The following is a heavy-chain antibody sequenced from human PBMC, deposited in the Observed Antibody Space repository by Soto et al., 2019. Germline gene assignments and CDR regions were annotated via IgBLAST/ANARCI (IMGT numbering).Heavy chain of an antibody. J-gene: IGHJ3*02. CDR1: GGSISSSSYY. CDR3: ARRAGGYDYIWGSYDDAFDI. CDR2: IYYSGST. V-gene: IGHV4-39*01. Sequence: SETPSLTCTVSGGSISSSSYYWGWIRQPPGKRLEWIGSIYYSGSTYYNPSLKSRVTISVDTSKNQFSLKLSSVTAADTAVYYCARRAGGYDYIWGSYDDAFDIWGQGTMVTVSS. D-gene: IGHD3-16*01.